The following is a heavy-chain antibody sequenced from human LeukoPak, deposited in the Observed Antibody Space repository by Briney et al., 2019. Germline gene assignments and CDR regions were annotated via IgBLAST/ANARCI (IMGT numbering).Heavy chain of an antibody. CDR2: IYPGDSDI. CDR3: ARQPIAATGTRAFDI. J-gene: IGHJ3*02. Sequence: GESLKISCKGSGFSFISYWIAWVRQMPGKGLEWMGIIYPGDSDIRYSPSFQGQVTISADKSITTAYLQWSSLKASDTAMYYCARQPIAATGTRAFDIWGQGTMVTVSS. V-gene: IGHV5-51*01. CDR1: GFSFISYW. D-gene: IGHD6-13*01.